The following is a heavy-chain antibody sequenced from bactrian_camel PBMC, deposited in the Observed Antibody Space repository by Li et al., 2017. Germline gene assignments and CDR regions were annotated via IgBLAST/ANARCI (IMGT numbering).Heavy chain of an antibody. CDR1: GYAPHNAVC. Sequence: HVQLVESGGGSVQAGGSLRVTCTASGYAPHNAVCMGWYRQAPGKEREGVAAIDSDGSTSYTDSVKGRFAISKDSAKNSLYLEMNSLKPEDSAIYYCAVLEGMKWGPVGGVCSKYAMDCWGIGTQVTVS. J-gene: IGHJ7*01. D-gene: IGHD3*01. CDR2: IDSDGST. V-gene: IGHV3S53*01.